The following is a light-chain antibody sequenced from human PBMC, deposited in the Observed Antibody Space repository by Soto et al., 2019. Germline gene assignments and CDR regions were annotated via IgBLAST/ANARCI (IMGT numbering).Light chain of an antibody. CDR1: QSVNRQV. V-gene: IGKV3-20*01. J-gene: IGKJ5*01. CDR3: QQYGSSPIT. Sequence: EIVMTQSPASLSVTPGERVTLSCRASQSVNRQVLWYQHRPGQAPRLLIYDTSARAAGIPDRFSGSGSGTDFSLTISRLEPEDFAVYYCQQYGSSPITFGQGTRLEIK. CDR2: DTS.